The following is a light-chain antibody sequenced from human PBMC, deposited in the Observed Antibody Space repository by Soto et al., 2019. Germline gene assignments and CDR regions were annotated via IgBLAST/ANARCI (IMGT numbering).Light chain of an antibody. CDR2: DDG. Sequence: SYELTQPPSVSVAPGQTARITCGGNNIGGKSLHWHQQKPGQAPVLVVYDDGDRPSGIPERFSGSNSGNTATLTISRVEAGDEADYYCQVWDNNYDHYVFGTGTKVTVL. V-gene: IGLV3-21*02. CDR3: QVWDNNYDHYV. J-gene: IGLJ1*01. CDR1: NIGGKS.